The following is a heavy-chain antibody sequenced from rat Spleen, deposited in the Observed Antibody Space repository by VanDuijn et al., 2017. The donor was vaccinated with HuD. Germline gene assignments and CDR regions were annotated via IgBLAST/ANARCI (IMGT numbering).Heavy chain of an antibody. J-gene: IGHJ2*01. CDR3: TRGFGLFDY. Sequence: EVQLVESGGGLVQPGRSLKLSCVASGFTFNDYYMAWVRQAPTKGLEWVAFINIGGGDTYYRDSVKGRFTISRDNAKSTLYLQMDSLRSEDTATYYCTRGFGLFDYWGQGVMVTVSS. V-gene: IGHV5S23*01. CDR2: INIGGGDT. CDR1: GFTFNDYY. D-gene: IGHD4-3*01.